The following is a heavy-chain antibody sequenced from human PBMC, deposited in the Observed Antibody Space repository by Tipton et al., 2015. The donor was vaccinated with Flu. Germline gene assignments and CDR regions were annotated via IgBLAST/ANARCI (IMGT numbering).Heavy chain of an antibody. CDR2: INHSGST. J-gene: IGHJ5*02. CDR1: GGSFSGYY. V-gene: IGHV4-34*01. CDR3: ARDPGSRMFDP. Sequence: TLSLTCAVYGGSFSGYYWSWIRQPPGKGLEWIGEINHSGSTNYNPSLKSRVTISVDTSNNQFSLKLTSVTAADTAVYYCARDPGSRMFDPWGQGTLVTVSS. D-gene: IGHD6-13*01.